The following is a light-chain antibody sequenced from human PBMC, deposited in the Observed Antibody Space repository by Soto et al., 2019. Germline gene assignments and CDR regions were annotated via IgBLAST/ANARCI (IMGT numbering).Light chain of an antibody. Sequence: QAVVTQPASVSGSPGQSITISCIGTSSDVGSYDLVSWYQQHPGKAPKLMIYEGTKRPSGVSNRFSGSKAGNTASLTISGLQAEDEADYYCCSYAGSSYVIFGGGTQLTVL. CDR3: CSYAGSSYVI. CDR1: SSDVGSYDL. J-gene: IGLJ2*01. V-gene: IGLV2-23*01. CDR2: EGT.